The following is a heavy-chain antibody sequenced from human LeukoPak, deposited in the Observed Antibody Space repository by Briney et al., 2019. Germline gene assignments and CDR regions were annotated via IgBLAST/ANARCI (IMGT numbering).Heavy chain of an antibody. J-gene: IGHJ4*02. CDR1: GFTFDDYG. CDR3: VRDSSGYYYGYYFDY. Sequence: SGGSLRLSCAAAGFTFDDYGMSWVRQAPGKGLEWVSGINWNGGSTGYADSVKGRFTISRDNAKNSLYLQMNSLRAEDTALYYCVRDSSGYYYGYYFDYWGQGTLVTVSS. CDR2: INWNGGST. V-gene: IGHV3-20*04. D-gene: IGHD3-22*01.